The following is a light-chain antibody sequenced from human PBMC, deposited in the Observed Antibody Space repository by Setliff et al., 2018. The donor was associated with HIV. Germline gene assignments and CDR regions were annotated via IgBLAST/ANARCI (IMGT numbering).Light chain of an antibody. CDR3: SSYTPTGTREV. CDR1: RSDIGAYNF. CDR2: DVS. Sequence: QSALTQPASVSGSPGQSITISCTRTRSDIGAYNFISWYQQRPGKAPKLIISDVSHRPSGISSRFSGSKSGDTASLTISGLQSEDEADYYCSSYTPTGTREVFGTGTKVTGL. J-gene: IGLJ1*01. V-gene: IGLV2-14*03.